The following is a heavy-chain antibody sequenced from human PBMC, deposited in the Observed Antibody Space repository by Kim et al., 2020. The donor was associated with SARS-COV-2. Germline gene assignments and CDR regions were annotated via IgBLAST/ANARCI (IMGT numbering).Heavy chain of an antibody. Sequence: GGSLRLSCSASGFTFSNSAIHWVRQAPGKGLEYVSAIIASGSTFYADSVKGRFTISRDNSKNTLDLQMSSLGVDDTAVYYCVRRIPGGGPSKWYFDVWGRGTLVTVSS. J-gene: IGHJ2*01. D-gene: IGHD1-20*01. CDR3: VRRIPGGGPSKWYFDV. V-gene: IGHV3-64D*06. CDR1: GFTFSNSA. CDR2: IIASGST.